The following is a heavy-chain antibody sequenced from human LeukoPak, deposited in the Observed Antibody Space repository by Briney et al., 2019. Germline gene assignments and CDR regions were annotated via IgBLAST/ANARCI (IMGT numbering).Heavy chain of an antibody. CDR3: ARDIAVAGIVGY. Sequence: ASVKVSCKASGYTFTSYGISWVRQAPGQGLEWMGWISAYNGNTNYAQKLQGRVTLTTDTSTSTAYMELRSLRSDDTAVYYCARDIAVAGIVGYWGQGTLVTVSS. V-gene: IGHV1-18*01. CDR2: ISAYNGNT. CDR1: GYTFTSYG. D-gene: IGHD6-19*01. J-gene: IGHJ4*02.